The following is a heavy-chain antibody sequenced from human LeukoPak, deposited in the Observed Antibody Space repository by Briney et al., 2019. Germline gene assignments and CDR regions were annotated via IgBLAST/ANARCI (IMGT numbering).Heavy chain of an antibody. CDR2: ISYDASDN. CDR1: GFTFSSYA. D-gene: IGHD1-26*01. V-gene: IGHV3-30-3*01. J-gene: IGHJ4*02. Sequence: GGSLRLSCAASGFTFSSYAMSWVRQAPGKGLDWVAYISYDASDNNYADSVKGRFTISRDNSKNTLYLQMTSLRADDSAVYYCARVRSGSFGNYFDLWGQGTLVTVSS. CDR3: ARVRSGSFGNYFDL.